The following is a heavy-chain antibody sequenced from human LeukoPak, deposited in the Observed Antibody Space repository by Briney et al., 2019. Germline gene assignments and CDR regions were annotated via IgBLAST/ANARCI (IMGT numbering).Heavy chain of an antibody. Sequence: SGGSLRLSCAASGFTFSSYWMSWVRQAPGKGLEWVANIKQDGSEKYYVDSVKGRFTISRDNSKSTLYLQMNSLRADDTAVYYCATDPATVGITTRDFWGQGTLVTVSS. CDR1: GFTFSSYW. CDR2: IKQDGSEK. J-gene: IGHJ4*02. CDR3: ATDPATVGITTRDF. D-gene: IGHD1-26*01. V-gene: IGHV3-7*03.